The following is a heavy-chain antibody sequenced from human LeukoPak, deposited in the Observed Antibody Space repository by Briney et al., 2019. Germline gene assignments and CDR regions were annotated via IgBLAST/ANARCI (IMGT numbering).Heavy chain of an antibody. CDR2: IKQDGSEK. D-gene: IGHD6-19*01. V-gene: IGHV3-7*01. Sequence: QPGGSLRLSCAASGFTFSSYWMSWVRQAPGKGLEWVANIKQDGSEKYYVDSVKGRFTISRDNAKNSLYLQMNSLRAEDTAVYYCARDLDIWALYDSSGWYSSDYWGQGTLVTVSS. CDR1: GFTFSSYW. CDR3: ARDLDIWALYDSSGWYSSDY. J-gene: IGHJ4*02.